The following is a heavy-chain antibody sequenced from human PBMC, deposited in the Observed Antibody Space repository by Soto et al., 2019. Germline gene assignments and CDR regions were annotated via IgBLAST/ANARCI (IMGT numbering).Heavy chain of an antibody. CDR1: GGTISNYT. D-gene: IGHD2-15*01. CDR2: VVPVLNIR. CDR3: AREWGGYCSGGSCYSEFAFDI. J-gene: IGHJ3*02. V-gene: IGHV1-69*08. Sequence: QVQLVQSGAEVKKPGSSVKVSCKASGGTISNYTISWVRQAPGQGLEWMGRVVPVLNIRNYAQKFQGRVANTADKATSTAYMELSSLRAEDTAVYYCAREWGGYCSGGSCYSEFAFDIWGQGTKVTASS.